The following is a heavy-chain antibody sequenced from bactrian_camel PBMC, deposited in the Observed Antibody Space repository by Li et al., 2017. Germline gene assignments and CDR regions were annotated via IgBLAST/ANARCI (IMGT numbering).Heavy chain of an antibody. J-gene: IGHJ4*01. CDR3: ATDLGPQCNMGRN. D-gene: IGHD3*01. CDR2: IVSDGGV. CDR1: KDIRSTNC. Sequence: VQLVESGGGSVQTGGSLRLSCEASKDIRSTNCVGWFRQAPGKEREEVAAIVSDGGVWYTNPSDEGRFTMSLDNSENTLYLEMNALKPEDTAVYYCATDLGPQCNMGRNWGQGTQVTVS. V-gene: IGHV3S53*01.